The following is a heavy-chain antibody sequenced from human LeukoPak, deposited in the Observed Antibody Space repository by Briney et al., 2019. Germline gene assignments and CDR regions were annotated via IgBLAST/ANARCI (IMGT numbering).Heavy chain of an antibody. D-gene: IGHD2-15*01. CDR1: GGSFSGYY. V-gene: IGHV4-34*01. J-gene: IGHJ6*03. CDR2: INHSGDT. Sequence: PSETLSLTCAVYGGSFSGYYWTWIRQPPGKGLEWVGDINHSGDTNYTPSLKSRVTISVDTSKNQFSLKLSSVTAADTAVYYCARDVPGVVVAATTYYYYYYMDAWGKGTTVTISS. CDR3: ARDVPGVVVAATTYYYYYYMDA.